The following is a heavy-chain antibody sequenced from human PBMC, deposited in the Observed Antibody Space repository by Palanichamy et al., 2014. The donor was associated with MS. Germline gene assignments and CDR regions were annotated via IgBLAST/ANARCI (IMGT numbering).Heavy chain of an antibody. CDR1: GFIFSSYS. CDR3: ARTRTFDY. CDR2: ISSSSGTI. V-gene: IGHV3-48*02. D-gene: IGHD3/OR15-3a*01. Sequence: EVQLVESGGGLVQSGGSLRLSCAASGFIFSSYSMNWVRQAPGKGLEWVSYISSSSGTIYYADSVKGRFTISRDNAKNSLHLQMNSLRDEDTAVFYCARTRTFDYWGQGILVSVSS. J-gene: IGHJ4*02.